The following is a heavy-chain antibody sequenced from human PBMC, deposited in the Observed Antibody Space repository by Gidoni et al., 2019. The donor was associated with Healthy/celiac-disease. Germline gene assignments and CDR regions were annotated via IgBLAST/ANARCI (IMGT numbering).Heavy chain of an antibody. Sequence: QLQLHESGPVLVTPPEPLSLTCTVSAGSIRISSYSRGWLRQPPGKGLEWIGSIYYSGSTYYNPALKSRVTISVDTSKNQFSLKLSSVTAADTAVYYCARRLPHSGSYWLNHDAFDIWGQGTMVTVSS. V-gene: IGHV4-39*01. CDR1: AGSIRISSYS. CDR3: ARRLPHSGSYWLNHDAFDI. J-gene: IGHJ3*02. CDR2: IYYSGST. D-gene: IGHD1-26*01.